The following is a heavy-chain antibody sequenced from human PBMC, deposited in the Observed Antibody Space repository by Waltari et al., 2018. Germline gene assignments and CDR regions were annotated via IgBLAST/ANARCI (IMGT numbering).Heavy chain of an antibody. J-gene: IGHJ6*02. D-gene: IGHD2-2*01. Sequence: EVQLVQSGAEVKKPGASLKLSCRGSGSSFPSYWIGWVRRMPGQGREWMGIIYPGDSDTRYSPSFQGQVTISADKSISTAYLQWSSLKASDTAMYYCARRGGYCSSTSCNYYYYYGMDVWGQGTTVTVSS. CDR3: ARRGGYCSSTSCNYYYYYGMDV. V-gene: IGHV5-51*03. CDR1: GSSFPSYW. CDR2: IYPGDSDT.